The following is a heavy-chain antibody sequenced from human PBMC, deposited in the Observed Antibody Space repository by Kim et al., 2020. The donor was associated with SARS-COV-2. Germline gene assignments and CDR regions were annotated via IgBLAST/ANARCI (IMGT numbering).Heavy chain of an antibody. V-gene: IGHV3-30-3*01. CDR3: ARVLVGATGDY. Sequence: GGSLRLSCAASGFTFSSYAMHWVRQAPGKGLEWVAVISYDGSNKYYADSVKGRFTISRDNSKNTLYLQMNSLRAEDTAVYYCARVLVGATGDYWGQGTLV. CDR2: ISYDGSNK. CDR1: GFTFSSYA. D-gene: IGHD1-26*01. J-gene: IGHJ4*02.